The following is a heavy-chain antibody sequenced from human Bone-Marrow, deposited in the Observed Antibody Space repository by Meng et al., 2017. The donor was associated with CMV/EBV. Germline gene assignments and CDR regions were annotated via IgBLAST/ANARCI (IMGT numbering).Heavy chain of an antibody. Sequence: ASVKVSCKASGYTFTSYYMHWVRQAPGQGLEWMGIMSPSGGSTSYSQKFQGRVTMTRDTSTSTVYMELSSLRSEDTAVYYCARDHIGTQRDYYVDYGGQGTLVTVSS. CDR1: GYTFTSYY. CDR2: MSPSGGST. D-gene: IGHD1/OR15-1a*01. CDR3: ARDHIGTQRDYYVDY. V-gene: IGHV1-46*01. J-gene: IGHJ4*02.